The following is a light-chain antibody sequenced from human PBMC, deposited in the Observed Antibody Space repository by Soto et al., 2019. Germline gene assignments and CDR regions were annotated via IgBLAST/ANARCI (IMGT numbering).Light chain of an antibody. V-gene: IGKV3-20*01. CDR3: QQYGSSPLYT. Sequence: EIVLTQSPGTLSLSPGERATLSSRASQCVSSSYLAWYQQKPGQAPRLLIYGASSRATGIPDRFSGSGSGTDFTLTISRLEPEDFAVYYCQQYGSSPLYTFGQGTKLEIK. CDR2: GAS. J-gene: IGKJ2*01. CDR1: QCVSSSY.